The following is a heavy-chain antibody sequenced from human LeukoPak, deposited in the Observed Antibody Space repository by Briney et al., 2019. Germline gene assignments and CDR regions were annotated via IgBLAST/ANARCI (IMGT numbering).Heavy chain of an antibody. Sequence: SETLSLTCAVYGGSFSGYYWSWIRQPPGKGLEWIGRIYTSGSTNYNPSLKSRVTISVDTSKNQFSLKLSSVTAADTAVYYCARARIPSIAAAGTTFQNWFDPWGQGTLVTVSS. J-gene: IGHJ5*02. D-gene: IGHD6-13*01. CDR2: IYTSGST. CDR1: GGSFSGYY. CDR3: ARARIPSIAAAGTTFQNWFDP. V-gene: IGHV4-4*08.